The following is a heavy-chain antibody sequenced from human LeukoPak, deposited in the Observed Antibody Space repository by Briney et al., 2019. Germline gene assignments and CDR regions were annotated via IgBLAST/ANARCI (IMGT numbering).Heavy chain of an antibody. D-gene: IGHD2-21*02. CDR2: INHSGST. CDR1: GGSFSGYY. V-gene: IGHV4-34*01. CDR3: ARSRLHLNWFDP. J-gene: IGHJ5*02. Sequence: SETLSLTCAVYGGSFSGYYWSWIRQPPGKGLEWIGEINHSGSTNYNPSLKSRVTISVDTSKNQFSLKLSSVTAADMAVYYCARSRLHLNWFDPWGQGTLVTVSS.